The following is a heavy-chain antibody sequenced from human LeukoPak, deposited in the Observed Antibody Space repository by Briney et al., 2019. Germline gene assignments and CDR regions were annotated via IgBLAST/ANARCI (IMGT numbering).Heavy chain of an antibody. J-gene: IGHJ4*02. Sequence: GGSLRLSCAASGFTFSSYGMHWVRQAPGKGLEWVAVISYDGSNKYYADSVKGRFTISRDNSKNTLYLQMNSLRAEDTAVYYCARPIYYGSAYYFDYWGQGTLVTVSS. CDR3: ARPIYYGSAYYFDY. CDR2: ISYDGSNK. CDR1: GFTFSSYG. V-gene: IGHV3-30*03. D-gene: IGHD3-10*01.